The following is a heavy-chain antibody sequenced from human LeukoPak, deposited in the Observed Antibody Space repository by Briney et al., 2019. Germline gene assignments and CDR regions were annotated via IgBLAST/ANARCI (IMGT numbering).Heavy chain of an antibody. CDR2: INHSGST. CDR1: GGSFSGYY. D-gene: IGHD6-19*01. J-gene: IGHJ4*02. CDR3: ARVEQQWLVNPIGY. V-gene: IGHV4-34*01. Sequence: PSETLSLTCAVYGGSFSGYYWSWIRQPPGKGLEWIGEINHSGSTNYNPSLKSRVTISVDTSKNQFSLKLSSVTAADTAVYYCARVEQQWLVNPIGYRGQGTLVTVSS.